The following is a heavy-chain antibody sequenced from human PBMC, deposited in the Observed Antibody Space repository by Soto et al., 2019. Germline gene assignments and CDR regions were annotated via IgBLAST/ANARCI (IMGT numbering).Heavy chain of an antibody. D-gene: IGHD6-19*01. J-gene: IGHJ4*02. CDR1: GYTFNTYY. CDR3: ARDRDIAVAGTLPDY. Sequence: ASVKVSCKSSGYTFNTYYLHWVRQAPGQALEWMGVIHPSGGGTTYAQKFLGRVTVTRDTSTSTVFMELSSLRSDDTAVYCCARDRDIAVAGTLPDYWGQGTLVTVSS. CDR2: IHPSGGGT. V-gene: IGHV1-46*02.